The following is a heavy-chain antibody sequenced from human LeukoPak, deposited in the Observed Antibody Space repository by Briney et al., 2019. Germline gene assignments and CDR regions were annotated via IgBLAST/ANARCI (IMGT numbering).Heavy chain of an antibody. D-gene: IGHD3-16*01. Sequence: GGSLRLSCVASGFSFSDTTMSWVRQAAGQGLEWVARMKEDGSDENYVDSVTGRFTISRDNATNSLHLQMKSLRAEDTAVYFCAKGGAGGGYFPTWGQGILVIVSS. CDR3: AKGGAGGGYFPT. V-gene: IGHV3-7*03. CDR2: MKEDGSDE. CDR1: GFSFSDTT. J-gene: IGHJ1*01.